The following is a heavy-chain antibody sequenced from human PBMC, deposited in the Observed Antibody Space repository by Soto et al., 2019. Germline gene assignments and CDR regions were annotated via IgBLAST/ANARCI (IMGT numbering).Heavy chain of an antibody. CDR1: GDSISSSNW. Sequence: QVQLQESGPGLVKPSGTLSLTCAVSGDSISSSNWWSWVRQPPGKGLEWIGEIYHSGNTNYNPSLKSRVTISVDKSKNHFSLKLNSVTAADTAVYYCARQVGGSSSWYKGFDPWGQGTLVTASS. D-gene: IGHD6-13*01. V-gene: IGHV4-4*02. CDR2: IYHSGNT. CDR3: ARQVGGSSSWYKGFDP. J-gene: IGHJ5*02.